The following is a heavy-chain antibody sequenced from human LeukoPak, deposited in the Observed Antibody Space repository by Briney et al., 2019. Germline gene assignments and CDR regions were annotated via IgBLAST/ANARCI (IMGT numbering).Heavy chain of an antibody. D-gene: IGHD3-22*01. CDR2: IYTSGST. V-gene: IGHV4-4*07. CDR1: GVSISSYY. J-gene: IGHJ3*02. CDR3: ARVGNYYDSSGYYDDAFDI. Sequence: PSETLSLTCTVSGVSISSYYGSWLRQPAGKGLEWIGRIYTSGSTNYNPSLKSRVTMSVDTSKNQFSLKLSSVTAADTAVYYCARVGNYYDSSGYYDDAFDIWGQGTMVTVSS.